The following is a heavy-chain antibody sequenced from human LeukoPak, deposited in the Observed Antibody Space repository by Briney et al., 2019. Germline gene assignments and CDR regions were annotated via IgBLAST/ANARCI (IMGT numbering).Heavy chain of an antibody. D-gene: IGHD3-22*01. CDR1: GFTFSNYW. Sequence: GGSLRLSCEGSGFTFSNYWMGWVRQAPGKGLQWVANIKTDGSEKYYVDSVKGRFTISRDNAKNSLYLQMYSLRAEDTAVYYCATYSSLNRREFQYWGQGTLLTVSS. CDR3: ATYSSLNRREFQY. V-gene: IGHV3-7*01. CDR2: IKTDGSEK. J-gene: IGHJ1*01.